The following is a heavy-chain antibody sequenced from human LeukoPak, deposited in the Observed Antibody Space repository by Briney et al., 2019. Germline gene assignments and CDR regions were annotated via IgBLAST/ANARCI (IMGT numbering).Heavy chain of an antibody. Sequence: ASVKVSCKASGYSFTSYDINWVRQATGQGLEWMGWMNPNNGNTGYAQKFQGRVTMTRNTSISTAYMELSSLRSEDTAVYYCARCITIFGVVIKNWFDAWGQGTLVTVSP. J-gene: IGHJ5*02. D-gene: IGHD3-3*01. CDR1: GYSFTSYD. CDR3: ARCITIFGVVIKNWFDA. CDR2: MNPNNGNT. V-gene: IGHV1-8*01.